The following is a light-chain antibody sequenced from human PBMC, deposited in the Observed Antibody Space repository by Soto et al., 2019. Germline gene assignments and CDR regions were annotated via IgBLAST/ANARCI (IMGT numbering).Light chain of an antibody. CDR1: SSDIGGYNS. V-gene: IGLV2-8*01. CDR2: DVS. Sequence: QSVLTQSPSASGSPGQSVTISCTGTSSDIGGYNSVSWYQQHPGKAPKVMIYDVSKRPSGVPDRFSGSKSGNTASLTISGLQAEDEADYYCSSYTGSRTRVFGTGTKVTVL. CDR3: SSYTGSRTRV. J-gene: IGLJ1*01.